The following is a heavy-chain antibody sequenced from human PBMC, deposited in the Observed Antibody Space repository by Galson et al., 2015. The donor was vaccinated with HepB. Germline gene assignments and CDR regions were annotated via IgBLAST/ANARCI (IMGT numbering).Heavy chain of an antibody. D-gene: IGHD6-6*01. V-gene: IGHV1-2*02. J-gene: IGHJ4*02. CDR2: INPNSGGT. CDR1: GYTFTGYY. CDR3: ARDRSKQLVGVDY. Sequence: SVKVSCKASGYTFTGYYMHWVRQAPGQGLEWMGWINPNSGGTNYAQKFQGRVTMTRDTSISTAYMELSRLRSDDTAVYYCARDRSKQLVGVDYWGQGTLVTVSS.